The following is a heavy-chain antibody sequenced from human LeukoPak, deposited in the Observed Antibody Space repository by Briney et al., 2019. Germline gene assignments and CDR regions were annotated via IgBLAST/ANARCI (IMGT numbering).Heavy chain of an antibody. Sequence: GGTLRLSCAASGFTFSSYGMSWVRQAPGKGLEWVSAISGSGGSTYYADSVKGRFTISRDNSKNTLYLQMNSLRAEDTAVYYCAKDSHYYDSSGYHPDYWGQGTLVTVSS. CDR2: ISGSGGST. J-gene: IGHJ4*02. CDR3: AKDSHYYDSSGYHPDY. V-gene: IGHV3-23*01. D-gene: IGHD3-22*01. CDR1: GFTFSSYG.